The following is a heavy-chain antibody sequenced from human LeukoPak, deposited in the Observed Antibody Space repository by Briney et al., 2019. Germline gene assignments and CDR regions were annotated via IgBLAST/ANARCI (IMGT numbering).Heavy chain of an antibody. J-gene: IGHJ4*02. Sequence: PSETLSLTCTVSGGSISSYYWSWIRQPPGKGLEWIGYIYYSGSTNYYPSLKSRVTISVDTSKNQFSLKLSSVTAADTAVYYCARGRSSGYYYWGQGTLVTVSS. D-gene: IGHD3-22*01. CDR2: IYYSGST. V-gene: IGHV4-59*12. CDR3: ARGRSSGYYY. CDR1: GGSISSYY.